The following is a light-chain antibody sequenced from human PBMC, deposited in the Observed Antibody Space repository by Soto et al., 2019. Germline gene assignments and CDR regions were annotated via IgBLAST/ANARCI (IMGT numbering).Light chain of an antibody. CDR3: LHSYSTLT. Sequence: DIQMTQSPSSLSASVGDRVTITCRASQSISSYLNWYQQKPGKAPKLLIYAASSLQSGVPSRFSGSGSGTDFTRTISSLQPEDFSTYYCLHSYSTLTCGPGTKVDIK. CDR1: QSISSY. CDR2: AAS. V-gene: IGKV1-39*01. J-gene: IGKJ3*01.